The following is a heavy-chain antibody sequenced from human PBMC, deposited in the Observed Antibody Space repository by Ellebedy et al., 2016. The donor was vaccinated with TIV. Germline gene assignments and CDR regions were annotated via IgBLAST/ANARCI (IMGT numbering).Heavy chain of an antibody. CDR2: LWYDGSRD. J-gene: IGHJ4*02. V-gene: IGHV3-33*01. CDR3: ATERSGYDFDY. CDR1: GFTFSTYG. Sequence: GESLKISCAASGFTFSTYGMHWVRQAPGKGPEWVAVLWYDGSRDYYADSVKGRFTVSRDNSKNTLYLQMNSLRTEDTAVYYCATERSGYDFDYWGQGTLVTVSA. D-gene: IGHD5-12*01.